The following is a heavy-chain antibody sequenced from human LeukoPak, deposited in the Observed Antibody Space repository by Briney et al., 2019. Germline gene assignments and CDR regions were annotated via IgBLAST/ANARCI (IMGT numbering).Heavy chain of an antibody. J-gene: IGHJ6*03. CDR1: GGSISSYY. CDR3: ARSITIFGVAVGGYYYMDV. CDR2: IYYSGST. V-gene: IGHV4-59*01. Sequence: SETLSLTCTVSGGSISSYYWSWIRQPPGKGPEWIGYIYYSGSTNYNPSLKSRVTISVDTSKNQFSLKLSSVTAADTAVYYCARSITIFGVAVGGYYYMDVWGKGTTVTVSS. D-gene: IGHD3-3*01.